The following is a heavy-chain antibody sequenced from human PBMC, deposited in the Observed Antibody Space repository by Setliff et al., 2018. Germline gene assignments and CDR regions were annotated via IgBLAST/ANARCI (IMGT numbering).Heavy chain of an antibody. D-gene: IGHD3-10*01. V-gene: IGHV3-23*01. CDR1: GFTFSSFW. CDR3: AAGTYSSGY. CDR2: VGVSGASS. J-gene: IGHJ4*02. Sequence: QPGGSLRLSCAASGFTFSSFWMAWVRQSPGKGLEWVSSVGVSGASSYYADSVKGRFTISRDNSKNTLYLQMNSLRAEDTAVYFCAAGTYSSGYWGQGTLVTVSS.